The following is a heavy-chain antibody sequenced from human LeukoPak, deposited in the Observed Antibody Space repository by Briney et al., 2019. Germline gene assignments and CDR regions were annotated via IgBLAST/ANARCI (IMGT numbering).Heavy chain of an antibody. J-gene: IGHJ4*02. CDR3: ARDGAPVVGSSSWIDY. V-gene: IGHV4-39*02. D-gene: IGHD6-13*01. Sequence: SETLSLTCSVSGDSISTSSYYWGWIRQPPGKGLEWIGTIYYSGSTYYNPSLTSRVTISVDTSKNQFSLKLSSVTAADTAVYYCARDGAPVVGSSSWIDYWGQGTLVTVSS. CDR2: IYYSGST. CDR1: GDSISTSSYY.